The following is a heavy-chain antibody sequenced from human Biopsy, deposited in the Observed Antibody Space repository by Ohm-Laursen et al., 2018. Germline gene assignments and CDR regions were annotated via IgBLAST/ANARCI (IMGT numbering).Heavy chain of an antibody. Sequence: LSLTCASSGFTFSSHAMSWVRQAPGKGLECVSVINGSGGSTYYADPVKGRFTISRDNSKNTLYLQMNSLRAEDTAMYYCARDLYDFCGGCPFDPWGQGTLVTVS. J-gene: IGHJ5*02. CDR3: ARDLYDFCGGCPFDP. D-gene: IGHD3-3*01. CDR2: INGSGGST. CDR1: GFTFSSHA. V-gene: IGHV3-23*01.